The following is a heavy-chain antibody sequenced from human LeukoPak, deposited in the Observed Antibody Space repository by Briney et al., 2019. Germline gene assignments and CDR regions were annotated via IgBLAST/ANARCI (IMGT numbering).Heavy chain of an antibody. Sequence: GGSLRLSCAASGFTFSSYAMSWVRQAPGKGLEWVSSISASGGSTYYADSVKGRFTISRDNSKNTLYLQMNSLRAEDTAVYNCAKSFIAVAGHFDYWGQGTLVTVSS. CDR1: GFTFSSYA. CDR3: AKSFIAVAGHFDY. CDR2: ISASGGST. V-gene: IGHV3-23*01. D-gene: IGHD6-19*01. J-gene: IGHJ4*02.